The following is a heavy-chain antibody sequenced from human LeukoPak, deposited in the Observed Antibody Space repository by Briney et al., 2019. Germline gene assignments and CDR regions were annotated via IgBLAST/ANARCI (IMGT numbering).Heavy chain of an antibody. CDR1: GFTFSSYA. V-gene: IGHV3-23*01. D-gene: IGHD3-22*01. CDR2: ISGSGGST. J-gene: IGHJ3*02. Sequence: GGSLRLSCAASGFTFSSYAMSWVRQAPGKGLEWVSAISGSGGSTYYADSVKGRFTISRDNSKNTLYLQMNSLRAEDTAVYYCAKDGNDPNYRYYYDSSGLHDAFDIWGQGTMVTVSS. CDR3: AKDGNDPNYRYYYDSSGLHDAFDI.